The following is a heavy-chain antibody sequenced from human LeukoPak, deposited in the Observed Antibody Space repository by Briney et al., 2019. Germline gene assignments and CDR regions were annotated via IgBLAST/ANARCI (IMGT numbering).Heavy chain of an antibody. CDR1: GFTFRSYG. CDR2: IWYDGSNK. V-gene: IGHV3-33*01. J-gene: IGHJ4*02. CDR3: ARVGSSSSLGFDY. D-gene: IGHD6-6*01. Sequence: GGSLRFSCAASGFTFRSYGMHWVRQAPGKGLEWVAVIWYDGSNKYCADSVKGRFTISRDNSKNTLYLEVSSLRAEDTAVYYCARVGSSSSLGFDYWGQGTLVTVSS.